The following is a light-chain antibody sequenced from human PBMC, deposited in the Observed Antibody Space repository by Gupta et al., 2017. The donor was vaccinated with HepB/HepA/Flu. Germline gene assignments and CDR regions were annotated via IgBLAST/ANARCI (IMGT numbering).Light chain of an antibody. CDR2: QDN. CDR1: KLGNKY. Sequence: SYELTQAPSVSVSPGPTASITCSGDKLGNKYVCWYQQKPGQSPVLVIYQDNKRPAGIPERFSGSNSGNTATLTISGTQAMDEADYYCQAWDSRTVIFGGGTKLTVL. CDR3: QAWDSRTVI. V-gene: IGLV3-1*01. J-gene: IGLJ2*01.